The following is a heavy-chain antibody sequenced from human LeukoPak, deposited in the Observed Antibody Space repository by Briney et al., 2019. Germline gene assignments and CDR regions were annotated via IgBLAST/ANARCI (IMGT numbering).Heavy chain of an antibody. V-gene: IGHV3-20*04. CDR3: ARETYYYDSSGSTRFDY. D-gene: IGHD3-22*01. J-gene: IGHJ4*02. CDR1: GFTFDDSG. Sequence: LTGGSLRLSCAASGFTFDDSGMSWVRQAPGKGLEWVSVISWNGGSTGYADAVRGRFTIFRDNANNSLYLQMNSLRAEDTALYYCARETYYYDSSGSTRFDYWGQGTLVTVSS. CDR2: ISWNGGST.